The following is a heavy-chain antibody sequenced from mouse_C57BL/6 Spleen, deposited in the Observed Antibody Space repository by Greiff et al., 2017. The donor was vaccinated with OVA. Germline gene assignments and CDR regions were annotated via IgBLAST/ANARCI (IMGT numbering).Heavy chain of an antibody. Sequence: EVQVVESGGGLVQSGRSLRLSCATSGFTFSDFYMEWVRQAPGKGLEWIAASRNKANDYTTEYSASVKGRFIVSRDTSQSILYLQMNALRAEDTAIYYCARDHYGSSLNWYFDVWGTGTTVTVSS. CDR3: ARDHYGSSLNWYFDV. CDR1: GFTFSDFY. V-gene: IGHV7-1*01. D-gene: IGHD1-1*01. J-gene: IGHJ1*03. CDR2: SRNKANDYTT.